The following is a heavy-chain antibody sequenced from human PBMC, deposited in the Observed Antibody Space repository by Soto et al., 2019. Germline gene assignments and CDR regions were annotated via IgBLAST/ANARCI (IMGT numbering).Heavy chain of an antibody. D-gene: IGHD4-17*01. CDR3: AREETTVTPFVDY. V-gene: IGHV4-34*01. J-gene: IGHJ4*02. Sequence: SETLSLTCAVYGGSFSGYYWSWIRQPPGKGLEWIGEINHSGSTNYNPSLKSRVTISVDTSKNQFSLKLSSVTAADTAVYYCAREETTVTPFVDYWGQGTLVTVSS. CDR2: INHSGST. CDR1: GGSFSGYY.